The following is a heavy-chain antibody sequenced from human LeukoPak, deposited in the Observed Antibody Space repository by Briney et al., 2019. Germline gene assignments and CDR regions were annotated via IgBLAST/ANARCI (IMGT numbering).Heavy chain of an antibody. D-gene: IGHD4-23*01. CDR3: ARGANFYRDYSEDGVGFQH. J-gene: IGHJ1*01. V-gene: IGHV4-30-4*08. Sequence: SQTRSLTCTVSGGSISSGDYYWSWIRQPPGKGLEWIGYIYYSGSTYHNPSLKSRVTILVDTSKNQFSLKLSSVTAADTAVYYCARGANFYRDYSEDGVGFQHWGQGTLVTVSS. CDR1: GGSISSGDYY. CDR2: IYYSGST.